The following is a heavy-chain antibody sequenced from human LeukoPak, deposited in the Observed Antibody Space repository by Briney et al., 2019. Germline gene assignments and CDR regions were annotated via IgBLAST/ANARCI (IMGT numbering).Heavy chain of an antibody. CDR3: ATEGGSGWYGHFDH. CDR1: GFSFSNAW. Sequence: GGSLRLSCVVSGFSFSNAWMTWVRQAPGKGLEWVGRIKSKTNGGTPDYAAPVKGRFTISRDDSKSTLYLQMNSLETEDTATYYCATEGGSGWYGHFDHWGQGTLVTVSS. V-gene: IGHV3-15*01. D-gene: IGHD6-19*01. J-gene: IGHJ4*02. CDR2: IKSKTNGGTP.